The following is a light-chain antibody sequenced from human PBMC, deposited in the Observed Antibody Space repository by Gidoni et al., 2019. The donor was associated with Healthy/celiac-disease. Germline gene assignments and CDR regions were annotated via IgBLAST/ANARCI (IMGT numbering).Light chain of an antibody. CDR2: GAS. CDR3: QQYNNWPIT. CDR1: QSVSSN. J-gene: IGKJ5*01. Sequence: EIVMTQSPATLSVYPGERATLSCRASQSVSSNLAWYQQTPGQAPRLLLYGASTRATGIPARFSGSGSGTEFTLTISILQSEDFAVYYCQQYNNWPITFGQGTRLEIK. V-gene: IGKV3-15*01.